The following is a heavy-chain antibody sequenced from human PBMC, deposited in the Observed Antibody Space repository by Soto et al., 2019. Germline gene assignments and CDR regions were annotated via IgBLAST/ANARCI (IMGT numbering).Heavy chain of an antibody. D-gene: IGHD5-12*01. CDR2: ISYDGSNK. Sequence: QVQLVESGGGVVQPGRSLRLSCAASGFTFSSYAMHWVRQAPGKGLEWVAVISYDGSNKYYADSVKGRFTISRDNSKNTLYLQMNSLRAEDTAVYYCARELVANYCYGMDVWGQGTTVTVSS. J-gene: IGHJ6*02. CDR3: ARELVANYCYGMDV. CDR1: GFTFSSYA. V-gene: IGHV3-30-3*01.